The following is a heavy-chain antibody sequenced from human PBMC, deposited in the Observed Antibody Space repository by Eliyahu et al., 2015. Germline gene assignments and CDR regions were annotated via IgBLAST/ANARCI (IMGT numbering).Heavy chain of an antibody. CDR2: INHSGST. D-gene: IGHD6-19*01. CDR3: ARGYSSGWYGGGNWFDP. V-gene: IGHV4-34*01. J-gene: IGHJ5*02. CDR1: GGSFSGYY. Sequence: QVQLQQWGAGLLKPSETLSLTCAVYGGSFSGYYWSWIRQPPGKGLEWIGEINHSGSTNYNPSLKSRVTISVDTSKNQFSLKLSSVTAADTAVYYCARGYSSGWYGGGNWFDPWGQGTLVTVSS.